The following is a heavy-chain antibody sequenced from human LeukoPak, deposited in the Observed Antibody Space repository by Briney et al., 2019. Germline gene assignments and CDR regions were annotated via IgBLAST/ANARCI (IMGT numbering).Heavy chain of an antibody. Sequence: GGSLRLSCAASGFTFDDYAMHWVRQVPGKGLEWVSGISWNSGNIGYADSVKGRFTISRDNAKNSLYLQMNSLRAEDMALYYCAKGRRKPRLLLQPDFDSWGQGTLVTLSS. D-gene: IGHD6-25*01. V-gene: IGHV3-9*03. CDR1: GFTFDDYA. J-gene: IGHJ4*02. CDR2: ISWNSGNI. CDR3: AKGRRKPRLLLQPDFDS.